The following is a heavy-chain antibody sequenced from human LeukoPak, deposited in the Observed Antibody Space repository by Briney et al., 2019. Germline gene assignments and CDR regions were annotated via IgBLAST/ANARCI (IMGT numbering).Heavy chain of an antibody. Sequence: PSETLSLTCTVSGGSISSGGYYWSWIRQHPGKGLEWIGYIYYSGSTYYNPSLKSRVTISVDTSKNQFSLKLSSVTAADTVVYYCARSGRYYGSGSYPYYYYYGMDVWGKGTTVTVSS. J-gene: IGHJ6*04. CDR3: ARSGRYYGSGSYPYYYYYGMDV. D-gene: IGHD3-10*01. CDR1: GGSISSGGYY. CDR2: IYYSGST. V-gene: IGHV4-31*03.